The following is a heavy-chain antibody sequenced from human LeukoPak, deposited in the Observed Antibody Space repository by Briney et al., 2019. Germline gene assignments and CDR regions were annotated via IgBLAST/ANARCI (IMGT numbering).Heavy chain of an antibody. CDR1: GGSISSYY. D-gene: IGHD5-18*01. CDR2: IYYSGST. CDR3: ARHQMRYSYGTLFDY. Sequence: PSETLSLTCTVSGGSISSYYWSWIWQPPGKGLEWIGFIYYSGSTYYNPSLKSRVTISVDTSKNQFSLRLSSVTATDTAEYFCARHQMRYSYGTLFDYWGQGTLVTVSS. V-gene: IGHV4-59*08. J-gene: IGHJ4*02.